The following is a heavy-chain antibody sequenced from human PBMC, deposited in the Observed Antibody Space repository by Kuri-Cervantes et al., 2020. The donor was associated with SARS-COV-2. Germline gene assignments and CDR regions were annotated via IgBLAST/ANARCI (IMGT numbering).Heavy chain of an antibody. CDR1: GFTLDDYG. Sequence: GGSLRLSCAASGFTLDDYGMYWVRQPPGKGLEWVSCITWDGYNTFYADSVKGRFTISRDNAKNSLYLQMNSLRAEDTAVYYCARDDFWSGYYVDYWGQGTLVTVSS. D-gene: IGHD3-3*01. CDR3: ARDDFWSGYYVDY. J-gene: IGHJ4*02. CDR2: ITWDGYNT. V-gene: IGHV3-20*04.